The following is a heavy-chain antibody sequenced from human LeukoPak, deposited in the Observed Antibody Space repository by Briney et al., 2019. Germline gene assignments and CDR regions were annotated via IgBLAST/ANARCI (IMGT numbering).Heavy chain of an antibody. CDR3: ANGYCTNGVCYPYYYYYMDV. Sequence: PGGSLRPSCAASGFTFSSYGMHWVRQAPGKGLEWVAVISYDGSNKYYADSVTGRFTISRDNSKNTLYLQMNSLRAEDTAVYYCANGYCTNGVCYPYYYYYMDVWGKGTTVTVSS. CDR2: ISYDGSNK. CDR1: GFTFSSYG. J-gene: IGHJ6*03. V-gene: IGHV3-30*18. D-gene: IGHD2-8*01.